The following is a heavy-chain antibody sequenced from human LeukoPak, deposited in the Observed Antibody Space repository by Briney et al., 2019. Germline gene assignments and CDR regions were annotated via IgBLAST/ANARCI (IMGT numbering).Heavy chain of an antibody. CDR2: IYTSGST. CDR3: ASDRIEADAFDI. CDR1: GGSISRSRDY. V-gene: IGHV4-39*07. Sequence: SETLSLTCTVSGGSISRSRDYWGWIRQPPGKGLEWIGSIYTSGSTKYNPSLKSRVTISVDTSKNQFSLKLSSVTAADTAVYYCASDRIEADAFDIWGQGTMVTVSS. J-gene: IGHJ3*02. D-gene: IGHD2-15*01.